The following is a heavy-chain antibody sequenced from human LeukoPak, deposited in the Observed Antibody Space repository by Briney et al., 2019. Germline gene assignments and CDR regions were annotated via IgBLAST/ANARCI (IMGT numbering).Heavy chain of an antibody. Sequence: GASVKVSCKASGGTFSSYAISWVRQAPGQELEWMGGIIPIFGTANYAQKFQGKVTITADESTSTAYMELSSLRSEDTAVYYCARVNIYCSGGSCYISGWFDPWGQGTLVTVSS. CDR3: ARVNIYCSGGSCYISGWFDP. CDR2: IIPIFGTA. CDR1: GGTFSSYA. V-gene: IGHV1-69*13. J-gene: IGHJ5*02. D-gene: IGHD2-15*01.